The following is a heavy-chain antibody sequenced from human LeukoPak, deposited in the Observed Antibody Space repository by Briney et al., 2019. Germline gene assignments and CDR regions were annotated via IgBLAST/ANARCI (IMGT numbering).Heavy chain of an antibody. J-gene: IGHJ4*02. Sequence: GGSLRLSCAASGFTFSNYGMHWLRQAPGKGLEWVAFTRYDGRNEYYADSVKGRFTISRDNSKNTLYLQMNSLRVEDTAMHYCAKVEDGYSLNYWAQGTLVTVSS. CDR3: AKVEDGYSLNY. CDR1: GFTFSNYG. CDR2: TRYDGRNE. D-gene: IGHD5-24*01. V-gene: IGHV3-30*02.